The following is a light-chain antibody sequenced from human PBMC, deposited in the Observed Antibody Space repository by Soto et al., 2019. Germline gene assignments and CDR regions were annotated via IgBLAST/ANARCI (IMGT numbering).Light chain of an antibody. V-gene: IGKV3-20*01. Sequence: EIVLTQSPGTLSLSPGERATLSCRASQTVGNNYLAWFQQKPGQTPRLLISDASSRATGIPDRFSGSGSGTDFTLTISRLEPEDFAVYYCQQSAKSPLTFGQGTKVDIK. CDR1: QTVGNNY. J-gene: IGKJ1*01. CDR3: QQSAKSPLT. CDR2: DAS.